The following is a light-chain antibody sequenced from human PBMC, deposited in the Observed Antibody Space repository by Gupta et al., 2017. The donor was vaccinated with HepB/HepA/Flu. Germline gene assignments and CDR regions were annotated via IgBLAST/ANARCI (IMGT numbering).Light chain of an antibody. CDR2: DVS. CDR3: MQNNHWPHT. J-gene: IGKJ2*01. CDR1: HSLANGVGGVW. V-gene: IGKV2-30*01. Sequence: DVVLTQSPLALPVTVGQPASISCRSSHSLANGVGGVWLSWFQRRPGQAPRRLIYDVSERDSGVPDRFSGSGAGSDFTLRISRVEADDFGVYYCMQNNHWPHTFGQWTKLEI.